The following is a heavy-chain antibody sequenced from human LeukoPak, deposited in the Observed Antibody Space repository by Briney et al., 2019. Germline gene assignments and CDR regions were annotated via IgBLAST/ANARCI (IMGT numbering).Heavy chain of an antibody. CDR3: AKDRIIYGDYGDAFDT. J-gene: IGHJ3*02. V-gene: IGHV3-21*01. CDR1: GFTFSNYA. CDR2: ITSSSSYI. D-gene: IGHD4-17*01. Sequence: GGPLRLSCAASGFTFSNYAMSWVRQAPGKGLEWVSSITSSSSYIYYADSVKGRFTISRDNAKNSLYLQMNSLTAEDTAVYYCAKDRIIYGDYGDAFDTWGQGTMVTVSS.